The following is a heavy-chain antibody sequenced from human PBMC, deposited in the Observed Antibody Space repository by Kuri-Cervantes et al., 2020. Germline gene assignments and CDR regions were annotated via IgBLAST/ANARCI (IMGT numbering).Heavy chain of an antibody. D-gene: IGHD3-9*01. CDR2: ISSSSTI. CDR1: GFTFSDYY. CDR3: ARDDILTGYYLLGAFDI. Sequence: GGSLRLSCAASGFTFSDYYMNWVRQAPGKGLEWVSSISSSSTIYYADSVKGRFTISRDNAKNSLYLQMDSLRAEGTAVYYCARDDILTGYYLLGAFDIWGQGTMITVSS. J-gene: IGHJ3*02. V-gene: IGHV3-69-1*01.